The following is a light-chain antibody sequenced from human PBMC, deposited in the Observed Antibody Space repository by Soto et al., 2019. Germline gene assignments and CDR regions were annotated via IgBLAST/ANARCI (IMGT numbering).Light chain of an antibody. V-gene: IGKV3-15*01. Sequence: EIILTQSPATLSVSPGETATLSCRASQSVSSSLAWYQQTPGRAPRLLIYGASNRATDIPTRFSGSGSGTEFTLTSRSLQSEDFAVYYCQQYKHWPPLTFGGGTKVEIK. CDR3: QQYKHWPPLT. J-gene: IGKJ4*01. CDR1: QSVSSS. CDR2: GAS.